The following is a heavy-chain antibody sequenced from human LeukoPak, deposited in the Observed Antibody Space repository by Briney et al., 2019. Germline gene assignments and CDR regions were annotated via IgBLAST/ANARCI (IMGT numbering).Heavy chain of an antibody. CDR1: GGSISSSSYY. D-gene: IGHD1-14*01. CDR3: ARVRAQPHSEKYFQH. J-gene: IGHJ1*01. V-gene: IGHV4-39*07. Sequence: SETLSLTCTVSGGSISSSSYYWGWIRQPPGKGLEWIGSIYYSGSTYYNPSLKSRVTISVDTSKNQFSLKLSSVTAADTAVYYCARVRAQPHSEKYFQHWGQGTLVTVSS. CDR2: IYYSGST.